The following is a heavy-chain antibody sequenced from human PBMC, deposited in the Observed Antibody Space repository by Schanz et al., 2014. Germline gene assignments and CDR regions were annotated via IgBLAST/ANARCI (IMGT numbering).Heavy chain of an antibody. Sequence: DVQLLESGGGLVQPGGSLRLSCAASGFTFNSYAMTWVRQAPGKGLEWVSGISGSGGSTYYADSVKGRFTISRDNAKNSLYLQMNSLRAGDTAGYYCARGTDCNLHYWGQGALVTVSS. V-gene: IGHV3-23*01. D-gene: IGHD3-16*01. CDR3: ARGTDCNLHY. CDR2: ISGSGGST. J-gene: IGHJ4*02. CDR1: GFTFNSYA.